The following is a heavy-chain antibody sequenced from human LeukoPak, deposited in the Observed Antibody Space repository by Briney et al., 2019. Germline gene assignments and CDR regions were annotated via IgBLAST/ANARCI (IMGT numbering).Heavy chain of an antibody. V-gene: IGHV3-30-3*01. J-gene: IGHJ4*02. D-gene: IGHD3-22*01. CDR2: ISYDGSNK. CDR3: ARDLLYYYDSSGLDY. Sequence: GGSLRLSCTASGFTFSHYAMAWVRQAPGKGLEWVAVISYDGSNKYYADSVKGRFTISRDNSKNTLYLQMNSLRAEDTAVYYCARDLLYYYDSSGLDYWGQGTLVTVSS. CDR1: GFTFSHYA.